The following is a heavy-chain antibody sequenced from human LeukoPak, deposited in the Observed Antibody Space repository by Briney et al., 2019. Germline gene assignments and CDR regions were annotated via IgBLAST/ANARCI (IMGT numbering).Heavy chain of an antibody. CDR2: INHSRST. D-gene: IGHD2-2*01. J-gene: IGHJ4*02. Sequence: SETLSLTCAVYGGSFSGYYWSWIRQPPGKGLEWIGEINHSRSTNYNPSLKSRVTISVDTSKNQFSLKLSSVTAADTAVYYCARERIKNGVVPAAIYFDYWGQGTLVTVSS. CDR1: GGSFSGYY. CDR3: ARERIKNGVVPAAIYFDY. V-gene: IGHV4-34*01.